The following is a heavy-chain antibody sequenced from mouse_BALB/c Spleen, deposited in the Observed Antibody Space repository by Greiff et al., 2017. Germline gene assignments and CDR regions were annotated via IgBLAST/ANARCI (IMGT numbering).Heavy chain of an antibody. CDR3: ARDEEGSWFAY. J-gene: IGHJ3*01. V-gene: IGHV5-15*02. CDR2: ISNLAYSI. CDR1: GFTFSDYG. Sequence: EVQLVESGGGLVQPGGSRKLSCAASGFTFSDYGMAWVRQAPGKGPEWVAFISNLAYSIYYADTVTGRFTISRENAKNTLYLEMSSLRSEDTAMYYCARDEEGSWFAYWGQGTLVTVSA. D-gene: IGHD3-3*01.